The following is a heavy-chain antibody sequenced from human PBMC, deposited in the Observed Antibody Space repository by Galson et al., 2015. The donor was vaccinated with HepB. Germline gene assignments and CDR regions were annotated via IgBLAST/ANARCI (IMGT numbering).Heavy chain of an antibody. D-gene: IGHD6-13*01. CDR1: GDSVSSNSAA. V-gene: IGHV6-1*01. Sequence: CAISGDSVSSNSAAWNWIRQSPSRGLEWLGRTYYRSKWYNDYAVSVKSRITINPDTSKNQFSLQLNSVTPEDTAVYYCARDFAAGTWHYYYYGMDVWGQGTTVTVSS. CDR3: ARDFAAGTWHYYYYGMDV. J-gene: IGHJ6*02. CDR2: TYYRSKWYN.